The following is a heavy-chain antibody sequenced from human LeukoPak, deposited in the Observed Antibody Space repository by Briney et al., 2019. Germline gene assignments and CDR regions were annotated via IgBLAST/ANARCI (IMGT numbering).Heavy chain of an antibody. CDR2: IYSNGDT. V-gene: IGHV4-61*02. CDR1: GVSITNGLYF. CDR3: ARRGSGWNR. Sequence: PSETLSLTCTVSGVSITNGLYFWNWIRQPAGKGLEWIGRIYSNGDTNYNPSLKSRVTISQDRTRNQFSLKLSSVTAADTAVYYCARRGSGWNRWGQGTLVTVSS. D-gene: IGHD6-19*01. J-gene: IGHJ4*02.